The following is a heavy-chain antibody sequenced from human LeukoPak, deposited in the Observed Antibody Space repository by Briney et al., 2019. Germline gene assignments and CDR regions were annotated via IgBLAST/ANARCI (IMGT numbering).Heavy chain of an antibody. D-gene: IGHD2-8*01. V-gene: IGHV3-21*04. CDR3: AKDSPVCTY. CDR2: ISSSSSYT. CDR1: GFTFSSYS. J-gene: IGHJ4*02. Sequence: GGSLRLSCAASGFTFSSYSMNWVRQAPGKGLEWVSSISSSSSYTYYADSVKGRFTISRDNAKNSLYLQMNSLRAEDTAIYYCAKDSPVCTYWGQGTLVTVSS.